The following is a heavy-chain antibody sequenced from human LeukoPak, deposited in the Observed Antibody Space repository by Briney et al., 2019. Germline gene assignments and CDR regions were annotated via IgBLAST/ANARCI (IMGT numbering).Heavy chain of an antibody. V-gene: IGHV4-34*01. Sequence: SETLSLTCAVYGGSFSGYYWSWIRQPPGKGLEWIGEINHSGSTNYNPSLKSRVTISVDTSKNQFSLKLGSVTAADTAVYYCARSYDFWSGYSIDYWGQGTLVTVSS. CDR2: INHSGST. CDR3: ARSYDFWSGYSIDY. D-gene: IGHD3-3*01. J-gene: IGHJ4*02. CDR1: GGSFSGYY.